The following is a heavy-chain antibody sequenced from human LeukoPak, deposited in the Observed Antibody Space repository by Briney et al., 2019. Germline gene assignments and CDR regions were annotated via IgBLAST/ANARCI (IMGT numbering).Heavy chain of an antibody. Sequence: SETLSLTCTVSGGSISSYYWSWIRQPPGKGLEWIGSIYYSGSTYYNPSLKSRVTISVDTSKNQFSLKLSSVTAADTAVYYCARDSSGFEYNWFDPWGQGTLVTVSS. CDR3: ARDSSGFEYNWFDP. V-gene: IGHV4-59*01. J-gene: IGHJ5*02. CDR1: GGSISSYY. D-gene: IGHD6-19*01. CDR2: IYYSGST.